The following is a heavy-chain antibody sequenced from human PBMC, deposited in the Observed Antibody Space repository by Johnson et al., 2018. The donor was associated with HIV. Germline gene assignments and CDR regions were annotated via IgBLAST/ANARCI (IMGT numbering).Heavy chain of an antibody. Sequence: VQLVESGGGAVQPGRSLRLSCAASGFTFNNYAMHWVRQAPGKGLEWVAVISYDGSYEYYADSVKGRFTISRDNAKNSLYLQMNSLRAEDTALYYCAKDEYSSSPRAFDIWGQGTMVTVSS. CDR3: AKDEYSSSPRAFDI. CDR2: ISYDGSYE. J-gene: IGHJ3*02. D-gene: IGHD6-6*01. CDR1: GFTFNNYA. V-gene: IGHV3-30*04.